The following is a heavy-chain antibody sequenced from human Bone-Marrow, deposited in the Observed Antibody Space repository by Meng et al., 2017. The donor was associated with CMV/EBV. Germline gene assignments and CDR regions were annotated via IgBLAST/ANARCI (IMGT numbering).Heavy chain of an antibody. CDR3: ARIGSGGSCDY. D-gene: IGHD2-15*01. CDR2: TYYRSKWFN. Sequence: SCAISGDSVSSNSAAWIWVRQSPSRGLEWLGRTYYRSKWFNDYAESVKTRITVTPDISKNQFSLQLNSVTPEDTAVYFCARIGSGGSCDYWGRGTLVTVSS. CDR1: GDSVSSNSAA. J-gene: IGHJ4*02. V-gene: IGHV6-1*01.